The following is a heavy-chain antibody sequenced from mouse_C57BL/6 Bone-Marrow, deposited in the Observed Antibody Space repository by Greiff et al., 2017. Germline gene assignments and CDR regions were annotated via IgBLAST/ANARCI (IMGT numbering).Heavy chain of an antibody. D-gene: IGHD4-1*01. V-gene: IGHV1-42*01. CDR2: INPSTGGT. CDR3: ARNGKEYYFDY. J-gene: IGHJ2*01. CDR1: GYSFTGYY. Sequence: EVHLVESGPELVKPGASVKISCKASGYSFTGYYMNWVKQSPEKSLEWIGEINPSTGGTTYNQKFKAKATVTVDKSSSTAYMQLKSLTSEDSAVYYCARNGKEYYFDYWGKGTTLTVSS.